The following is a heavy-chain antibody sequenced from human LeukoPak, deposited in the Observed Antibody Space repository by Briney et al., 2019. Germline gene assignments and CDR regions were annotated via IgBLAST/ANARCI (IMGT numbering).Heavy chain of an antibody. CDR3: AKLLAVTNSYYFNY. D-gene: IGHD6-19*01. J-gene: IGHJ4*02. Sequence: GSLRLSCAASGFTFSSYAMSWVRQAPGKGLEWVSTISGSGSGGSTYYADSVKGRFTISRDNSKDTLYLQMNSLRAEGTAVYYCAKLLAVTNSYYFNYWGQGTLVTVSS. CDR2: ISGSGSGGST. V-gene: IGHV3-23*01. CDR1: GFTFSSYA.